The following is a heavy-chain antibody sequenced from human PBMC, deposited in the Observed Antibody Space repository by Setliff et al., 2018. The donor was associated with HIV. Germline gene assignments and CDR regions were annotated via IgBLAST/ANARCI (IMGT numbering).Heavy chain of an antibody. CDR3: ARETQQSYNIVTGYNYYYGIDV. CDR2: ITDSGNT. J-gene: IGHJ6*02. V-gene: IGHV4-59*01. CDR1: GASISSYY. D-gene: IGHD3-9*01. Sequence: PSETLSLTCNVSGASISSYYWTWIQQSPGNRLEWLGYITDSGNTNYNPSLRRRVTISADTSKNQVSLRLRSVTAADTAVYYCARETQQSYNIVTGYNYYYGIDVWGQGTTVTVSS.